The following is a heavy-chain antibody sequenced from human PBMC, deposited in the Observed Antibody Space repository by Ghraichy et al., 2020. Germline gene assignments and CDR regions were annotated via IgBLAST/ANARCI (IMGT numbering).Heavy chain of an antibody. Sequence: ASVKVSCKASGYTFTTYGIRWVREAPGQGLEWMGWISAYNGNTNYAQKLQGRVTMTTDTSTSTAYMELRSLRSDDTAVYYCARDTGDYYDSSGYYRNWFDPWGQGTLDTVAS. CDR2: ISAYNGNT. V-gene: IGHV1-18*01. J-gene: IGHJ5*02. D-gene: IGHD3-22*01. CDR3: ARDTGDYYDSSGYYRNWFDP. CDR1: GYTFTTYG.